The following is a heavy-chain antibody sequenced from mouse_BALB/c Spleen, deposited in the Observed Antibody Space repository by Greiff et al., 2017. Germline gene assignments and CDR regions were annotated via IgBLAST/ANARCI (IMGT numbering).Heavy chain of an antibody. V-gene: IGHV2-9*02. CDR2: IWAGGST. D-gene: IGHD2-4*01. Sequence: QVQLQQSGPGLVAPSQSLSITCTVSGFSLTSYGVHWVRQPPGNGLEWLGVIWAGGSTNYNSALMSRLSISKDNSKSQVFLKMNSLQTDDTAMYYCARGWGLRLGGHAMDYGGQGTSVTVAS. CDR1: GFSLTSYG. J-gene: IGHJ4*01. CDR3: ARGWGLRLGGHAMDY.